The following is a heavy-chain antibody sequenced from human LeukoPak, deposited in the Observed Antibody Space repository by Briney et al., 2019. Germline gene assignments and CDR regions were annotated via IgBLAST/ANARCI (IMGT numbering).Heavy chain of an antibody. CDR1: GGSISSSSYY. V-gene: IGHV4-39*01. Sequence: SETLSLTCPVSGGSISSSSYYWGWIRQPPGKGLEWIGSIYYSGSTYYNPSLKSRVTISVDTSKNQFSLKLSSVTAADTAVYYCARLAAAPYKNWFDPWGQGTLVTVSS. CDR2: IYYSGST. CDR3: ARLAAAPYKNWFDP. J-gene: IGHJ5*02. D-gene: IGHD6-13*01.